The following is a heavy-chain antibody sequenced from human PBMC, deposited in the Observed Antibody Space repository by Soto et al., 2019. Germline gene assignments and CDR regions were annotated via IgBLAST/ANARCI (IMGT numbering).Heavy chain of an antibody. CDR1: GYTFTTYG. J-gene: IGHJ6*02. D-gene: IGHD6-19*01. Sequence: GASVKVSCKASGYTFTTYGISWVRQAPGQGLEWMGWINGYNGNTDYPQKLQSRVTMTTDTSTSTAYMALRSLRSDDTAVYYCAIEGSAPYYYYGTDVWGQGTTVTVSS. V-gene: IGHV1-18*01. CDR3: AIEGSAPYYYYGTDV. CDR2: INGYNGNT.